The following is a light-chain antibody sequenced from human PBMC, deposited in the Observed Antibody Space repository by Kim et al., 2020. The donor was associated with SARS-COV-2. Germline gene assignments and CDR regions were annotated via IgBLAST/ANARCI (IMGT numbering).Light chain of an antibody. V-gene: IGKV1-8*01. J-gene: IGKJ1*01. CDR3: QQYYSYPS. CDR2: AAS. Sequence: AIRMIQSPSSLSASTGDRVTITCRASQGISSYLAWYQQKPGKAPKLLIYAASTLQSGVPSRFSGSGSGTDFTLTISCLQSEDFATYYCQQYYSYPSFGQGTKVDIK. CDR1: QGISSY.